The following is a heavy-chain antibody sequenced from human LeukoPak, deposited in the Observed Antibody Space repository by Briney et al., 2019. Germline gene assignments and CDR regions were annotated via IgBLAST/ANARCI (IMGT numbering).Heavy chain of an antibody. V-gene: IGHV4-59*01. J-gene: IGHJ4*02. D-gene: IGHD6-13*01. CDR1: GGSISSYY. Sequence: SETLSLTCTVSGGSISSYYWSWIRQPPGKGLEWIGYIYYSGSTNYNPSLKSRVTKSVDTSKNQFSLKLSSVTAADTAVYYCARASIAAAGTIDYWGQGTLVTVSS. CDR2: IYYSGST. CDR3: ARASIAAAGTIDY.